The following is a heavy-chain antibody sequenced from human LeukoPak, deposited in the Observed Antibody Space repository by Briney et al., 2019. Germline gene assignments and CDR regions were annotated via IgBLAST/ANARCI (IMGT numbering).Heavy chain of an antibody. CDR3: AREESGITIFGVVLIGFDP. CDR2: INPNSGGT. CDR1: GYTFTGYY. D-gene: IGHD3-3*01. V-gene: IGHV1-2*02. J-gene: IGHJ5*02. Sequence: ASVKVSCKASGYTFTGYYIHWVRQAPGQGLEWMGWINPNSGGTNYAQKFQGRVTMTRDTSISTAYMELSRLRSDDTAVYYCAREESGITIFGVVLIGFDPWGQGTLVTISS.